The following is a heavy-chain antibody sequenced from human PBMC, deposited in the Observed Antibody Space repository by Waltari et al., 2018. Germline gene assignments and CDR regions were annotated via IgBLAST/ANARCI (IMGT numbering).Heavy chain of an antibody. J-gene: IGHJ6*02. CDR3: ARGHLEYGMDV. CDR2: INAGNGNT. CDR1: GYTFTSYA. Sequence: QVQLVQSGAEVKKPGASVKVSCKASGYTFTSYAMHWVRQAPGPRLEWMGWINAGNGNTKYSQKFQGRVTITADESTSTAYMELSSLRSEDTAVYYCARGHLEYGMDVWGQGTTVTVSS. V-gene: IGHV1-3*01.